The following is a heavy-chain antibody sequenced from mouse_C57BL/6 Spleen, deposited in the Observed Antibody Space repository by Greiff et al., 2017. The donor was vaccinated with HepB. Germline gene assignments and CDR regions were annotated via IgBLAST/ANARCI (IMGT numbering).Heavy chain of an antibody. CDR3: AREGEIYYYGSRWYFDV. CDR2: INYDGSST. V-gene: IGHV5-16*01. Sequence: EVKLVESEGGLVQPGSSMKLSCTASGFTFSDYYMAWVRQVPEKGLEWVANINYDGSSTYYLDSLKSRFIISRDNAKNILYLQMSSLKSEDTATYYCAREGEIYYYGSRWYFDVWGTGTTVTVSS. J-gene: IGHJ1*03. D-gene: IGHD1-1*01. CDR1: GFTFSDYY.